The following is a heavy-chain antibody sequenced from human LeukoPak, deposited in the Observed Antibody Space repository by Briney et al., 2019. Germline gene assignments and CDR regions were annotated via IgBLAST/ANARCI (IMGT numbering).Heavy chain of an antibody. V-gene: IGHV4-59*08. CDR3: ARRAAVSGIGVWFDP. D-gene: IGHD6-19*01. J-gene: IGHJ5*02. CDR1: GDSISNFY. Sequence: SETLSLTCSVSGDSISNFYWSWIRQPPGKGLEWIGYIHYSGNTNYNPSLKSRVAISIDTSKNHFSLKLTSVTAADTAMYYCARRAAVSGIGVWFDPWGQGTLVTVSS. CDR2: IHYSGNT.